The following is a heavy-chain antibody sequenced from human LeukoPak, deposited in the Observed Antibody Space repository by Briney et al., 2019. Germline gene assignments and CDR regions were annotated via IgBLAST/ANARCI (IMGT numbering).Heavy chain of an antibody. CDR3: ARVQAGVGPGH. V-gene: IGHV4-34*01. D-gene: IGHD1-26*01. Sequence: SETLSLTCVVYGGSLSGYYWSWIRQPPGKGLEWIGEINHSGTTTYNPSLESRVTISVDTSKSQFYLKLTSVTAADTAVYYCARVQAGVGPGHWGQGTLVTVSS. CDR2: INHSGTT. J-gene: IGHJ4*02. CDR1: GGSLSGYY.